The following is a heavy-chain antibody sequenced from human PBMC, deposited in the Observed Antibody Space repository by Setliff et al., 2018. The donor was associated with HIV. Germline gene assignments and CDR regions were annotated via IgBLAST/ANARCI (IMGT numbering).Heavy chain of an antibody. CDR3: ARRGMWSYETGGNPTATFDY. CDR1: GFSISSRYY. D-gene: IGHD2-8*02. Sequence: PSETLSLTCDVSGFSISSRYYWGWIRQSPGKGLEWVASIYFSGTPYYNPSLKNRVTISVDTSKNQFSLKLSSVTAADTAVYYCARRGMWSYETGGNPTATFDYWGQGVLVTVS. V-gene: IGHV4-38-2*01. J-gene: IGHJ4*02. CDR2: IYFSGTP.